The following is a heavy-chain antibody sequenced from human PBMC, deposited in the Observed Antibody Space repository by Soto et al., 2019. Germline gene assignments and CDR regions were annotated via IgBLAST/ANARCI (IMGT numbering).Heavy chain of an antibody. CDR3: VKDDSTDWYSGHFRH. V-gene: IGHV3-9*01. CDR1: GFTFDDYA. D-gene: IGHD1-26*01. CDR2: INWNSGSI. J-gene: IGHJ1*01. Sequence: EVQLVESGGGLVQPGRSLRLSCAASGFTFDDYAMHWVRQVPGKGLEWVSGINWNSGSIGYGDSVKGRFAISRDNAKNSLHLQMNSLSAEDTAFYYCVKDDSTDWYSGHFRHWGQGTLVTVSS.